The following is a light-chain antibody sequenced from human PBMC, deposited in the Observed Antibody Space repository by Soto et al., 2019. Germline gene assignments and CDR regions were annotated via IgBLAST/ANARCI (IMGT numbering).Light chain of an antibody. CDR2: KNN. J-gene: IGLJ2*01. CDR3: AAWDDSLSGVV. V-gene: IGLV1-47*01. Sequence: QSVLTQPPSVSGAPGQRVTISCTGSSSNIGAGYDVHWYQQFPGTAPKLLIYKNNQWPSGVPDRFSGSKSGTSASLAISGLRSEDEADYYCAAWDDSLSGVVFGGGTKLTVL. CDR1: SSNIGAGYD.